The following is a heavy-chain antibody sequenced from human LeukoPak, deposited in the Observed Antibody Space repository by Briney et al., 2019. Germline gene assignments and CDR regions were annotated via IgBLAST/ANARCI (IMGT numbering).Heavy chain of an antibody. CDR1: GFTFSTYS. J-gene: IGHJ4*02. V-gene: IGHV3-23*01. Sequence: GGSLRLSCAASGFTFSTYSMSWVRQAPGKGLEWVSDISGSGASTYSADSVKGRFTISRDNAKNSLYLQMNSLRAEDTAVYYCARDVRDEYSSGWYPIGYWGQGTLVTVSS. CDR3: ARDVRDEYSSGWYPIGY. CDR2: ISGSGAST. D-gene: IGHD6-19*01.